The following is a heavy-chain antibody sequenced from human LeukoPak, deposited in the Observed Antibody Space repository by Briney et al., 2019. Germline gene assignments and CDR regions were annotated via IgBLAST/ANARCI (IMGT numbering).Heavy chain of an antibody. V-gene: IGHV1-2*06. CDR3: AASTVQNYYWYYGMDV. CDR1: GDTFTDYY. Sequence: ASVKVSCKASGDTFTDYYIYWVRQAPGQGLEWMGRINPNSGGTNYAQKFQGRVTMTWDTSILTAYMELSSLTSDDTAVYYCAASTVQNYYWYYGMDVWGQGTTVTVSS. D-gene: IGHD4-17*01. CDR2: INPNSGGT. J-gene: IGHJ6*02.